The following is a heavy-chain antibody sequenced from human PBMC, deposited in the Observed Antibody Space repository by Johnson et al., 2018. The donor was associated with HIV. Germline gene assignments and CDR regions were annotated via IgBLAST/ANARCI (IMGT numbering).Heavy chain of an antibody. Sequence: VQLVESGGGVVQPGRSLRLSCAASGFTFSSYAMHWVRQAPGKGLEWVAVISYDGSNKYYADSVKGRFTISRDNSKNTLSLQMNSLRAEDTAVYYCARVVVLIGAFDIWGQGTMVTVSS. CDR2: ISYDGSNK. J-gene: IGHJ3*02. CDR1: GFTFSSYA. CDR3: ARVVVLIGAFDI. V-gene: IGHV3-30-3*01. D-gene: IGHD3-22*01.